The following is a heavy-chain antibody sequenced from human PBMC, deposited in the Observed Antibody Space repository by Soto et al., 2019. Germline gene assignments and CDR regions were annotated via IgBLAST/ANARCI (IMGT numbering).Heavy chain of an antibody. V-gene: IGHV4-31*03. CDR3: ARFYCSSTSCYANWFDP. D-gene: IGHD2-2*01. Sequence: SETLSLTCTVSGGSISSGCYYWSWIRQHPGKGLEWIGYIYYSGSTYYNPSLKSRVTISGHTSKNHFSLKLSSVTAADTAVYYCARFYCSSTSCYANWFDPWGQGTLVTVSS. J-gene: IGHJ5*02. CDR1: GGSISSGCYY. CDR2: IYYSGST.